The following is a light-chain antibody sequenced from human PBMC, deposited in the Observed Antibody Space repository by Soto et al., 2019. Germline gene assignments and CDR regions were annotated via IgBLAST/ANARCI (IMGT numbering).Light chain of an antibody. CDR2: DAS. Sequence: EIVRTQSPATLSVSPGESATLSCRASQSGSSYLAWYQKKPGQAPRLLIYDASNRATGIPARFSGSGSGTDFNLTISRLETEDFAVYECQQRSNWFLTFGGGTKVDIK. CDR3: QQRSNWFLT. J-gene: IGKJ4*01. CDR1: QSGSSY. V-gene: IGKV3-11*01.